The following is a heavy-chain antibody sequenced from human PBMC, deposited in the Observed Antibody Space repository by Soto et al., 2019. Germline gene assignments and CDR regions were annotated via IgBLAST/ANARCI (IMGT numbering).Heavy chain of an antibody. CDR3: ARVPPREYYYYNGTDV. J-gene: IGHJ6*02. V-gene: IGHV1-2*02. CDR1: GYTFTGYY. Sequence: ASVKVSCKASGYTFTGYYMHWVRQAPGQGLEWMGWINPNSGGTNYAQKFQGRVTMTRDTSISTAYMELSRLRSDDTAVYYCARVPPREYYYYNGTDVWGQWTTVTVSS. CDR2: INPNSGGT.